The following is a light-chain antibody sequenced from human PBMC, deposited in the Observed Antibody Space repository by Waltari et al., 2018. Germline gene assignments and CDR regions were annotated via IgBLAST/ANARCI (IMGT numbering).Light chain of an antibody. V-gene: IGKV1-33*01. CDR2: EAS. Sequence: DIQMTQSPSSLSASVGDRVTITCQATEDITNYLNWDQQKPGKAPKPLIYEASNLETGVPARFSGSGSGTDFTFAISSLQPEDVATYYCQQYHDLPTFGQGTRLEIK. CDR3: QQYHDLPT. CDR1: EDITNY. J-gene: IGKJ5*01.